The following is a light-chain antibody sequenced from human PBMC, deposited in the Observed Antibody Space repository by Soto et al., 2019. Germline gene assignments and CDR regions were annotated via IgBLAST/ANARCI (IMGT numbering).Light chain of an antibody. CDR3: SSYTSSSTPLV. J-gene: IGLJ1*01. CDR1: SSDVGGYNY. Sequence: LTQPASVSGSPGQSITISCTGTSSDVGGYNYVSWYQQHPGKAPKLMIYEVSNRPSGVSNRFSGSKSGNTASLTISGLQAEDEADYYCSSYTSSSTPLVFGTGTKVTVL. V-gene: IGLV2-14*01. CDR2: EVS.